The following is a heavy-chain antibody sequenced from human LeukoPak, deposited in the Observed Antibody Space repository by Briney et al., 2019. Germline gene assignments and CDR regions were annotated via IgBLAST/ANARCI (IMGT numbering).Heavy chain of an antibody. V-gene: IGHV3-7*01. D-gene: IGHD3-16*01. Sequence: GGSLRLSCAASGFTFSDTWMSWVRQAPGKGLEWVANMNQDGSAKGYVDSVKGRFTISRDNARNSLYLQMSSLRPEDTAVYYCATYTHWVAGDVWGQGATVTVSS. CDR1: GFTFSDTW. J-gene: IGHJ6*02. CDR3: ATYTHWVAGDV. CDR2: MNQDGSAK.